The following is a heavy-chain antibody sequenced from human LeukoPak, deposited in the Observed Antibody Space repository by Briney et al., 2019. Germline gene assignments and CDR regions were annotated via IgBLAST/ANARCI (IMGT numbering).Heavy chain of an antibody. J-gene: IGHJ4*02. CDR1: GYSFTTYW. Sequence: GESLKISCKASGYSFTTYWIAWVRQMPGKGLEWMGIIYPGDSNTRYSPSFQGQVTISADRSISTAYLQWRSLKASDSAMYYCARVMVMVRYFDYWGQGALVTVSS. D-gene: IGHD3-10*01. CDR2: IYPGDSNT. CDR3: ARVMVMVRYFDY. V-gene: IGHV5-51*01.